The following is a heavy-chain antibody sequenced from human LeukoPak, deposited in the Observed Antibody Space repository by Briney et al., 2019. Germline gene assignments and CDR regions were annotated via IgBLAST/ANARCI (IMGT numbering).Heavy chain of an antibody. J-gene: IGHJ6*02. CDR2: ISAYNGNT. V-gene: IGHV1-18*01. CDR3: ARFPPPDGDYLSYGMDV. Sequence: ASVKVSCKASGYTFTSYGISRVRQAPGQGLEWMGWISAYNGNTNYAQKLQGRVTMTTDTSTSTAYMELRSLRSDDTAVYYCARFPPPDGDYLSYGMDVWGQGTTVTVSS. D-gene: IGHD4-17*01. CDR1: GYTFTSYG.